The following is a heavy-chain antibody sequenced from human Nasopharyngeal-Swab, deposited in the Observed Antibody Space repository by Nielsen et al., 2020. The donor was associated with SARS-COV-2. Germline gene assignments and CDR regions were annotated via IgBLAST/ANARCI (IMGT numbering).Heavy chain of an antibody. D-gene: IGHD1-7*01. CDR3: ARVLPFRITGTSGMDV. Sequence: ASVKVSCNASAYTFTSYYLHWVRQAPGQGLEWMGIINPTDGSTSYAQKFEGRVTMTRVTSTSTVYMELNSLRSEDTAVYYCARVLPFRITGTSGMDVWGQGTTVTVSS. CDR1: AYTFTSYY. J-gene: IGHJ6*02. CDR2: INPTDGST. V-gene: IGHV1-46*01.